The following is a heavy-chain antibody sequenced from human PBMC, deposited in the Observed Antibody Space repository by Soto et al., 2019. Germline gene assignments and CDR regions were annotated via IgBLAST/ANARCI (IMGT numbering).Heavy chain of an antibody. Sequence: ASVKVSCKASGYTFTGYYMHWARQAPGQGLEWMGWINPNSGGTNYAQKFQGWVTMTRDTSISTAYMELSRLRSDDTAVYYCARDRRYCSSTSCRYEYFQHWGQGTLVTVSS. V-gene: IGHV1-2*04. D-gene: IGHD2-2*01. CDR2: INPNSGGT. CDR1: GYTFTGYY. CDR3: ARDRRYCSSTSCRYEYFQH. J-gene: IGHJ1*01.